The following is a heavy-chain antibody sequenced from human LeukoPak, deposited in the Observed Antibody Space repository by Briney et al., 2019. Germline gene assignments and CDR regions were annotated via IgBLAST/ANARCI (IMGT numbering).Heavy chain of an antibody. CDR1: GFTFNSYG. CDR2: VSSSTYI. CDR3: ARDYYDSSGYYYYNYMDV. D-gene: IGHD3-22*01. V-gene: IGHV3-21*01. Sequence: GGSLRLSCAASGFTFNSYGMNWVRQAPGKGLEWVSSVSSSTYIYYADSVKGRFTISRDNAKNSLYLQMNSLRAEDTAVYYCARDYYDSSGYYYYNYMDVWGKGTTVTVSS. J-gene: IGHJ6*03.